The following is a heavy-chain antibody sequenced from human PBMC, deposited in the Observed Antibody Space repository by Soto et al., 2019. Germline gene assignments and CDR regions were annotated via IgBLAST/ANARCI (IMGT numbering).Heavy chain of an antibody. V-gene: IGHV4-34*01. Sequence: ETVYLKCAVYGGSFSGYYWRWISQPSGKGLEWIGEINQSGSTTDNPSLKSRVTISVDTSKNQFSLKLSSVTAADTAVYYCARGSSSGWYYYYGMDVWGQGT. D-gene: IGHD6-19*01. CDR1: GGSFSGYY. J-gene: IGHJ6*02. CDR3: ARGSSSGWYYYYGMDV. CDR2: INQSGST.